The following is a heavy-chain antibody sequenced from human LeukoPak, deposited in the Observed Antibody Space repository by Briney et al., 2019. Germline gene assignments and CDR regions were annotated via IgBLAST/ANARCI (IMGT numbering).Heavy chain of an antibody. J-gene: IGHJ4*02. Sequence: PGGSLRLSCAASGFTFSTYGMHWVRQAPGKGLEWVAVVWYDGTNIHYVDSVKGRFTISRDNSKSTLYLQMNSLTAEDTAVYYCARGGYSGTYFFDYWGQGTPVTASS. D-gene: IGHD1-26*01. V-gene: IGHV3-33*01. CDR1: GFTFSTYG. CDR3: ARGGYSGTYFFDY. CDR2: VWYDGTNI.